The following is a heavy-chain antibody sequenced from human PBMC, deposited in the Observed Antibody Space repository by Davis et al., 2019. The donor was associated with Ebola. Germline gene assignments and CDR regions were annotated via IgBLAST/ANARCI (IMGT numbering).Heavy chain of an antibody. CDR1: GYTFTDYY. J-gene: IGHJ4*02. D-gene: IGHD1-14*01. Sequence: ASVKVSCKASGYTFTDYYLHWVRQAPGQGLEWMGRIYPFNGASNFADNFQGRVTMTTDMSITTAYMELSSLNSDDTAIYYCARPILPEVTHCGVDYWGQGTLLTVSS. CDR2: IYPFNGAS. CDR3: ARPILPEVTHCGVDY. V-gene: IGHV1-2*06.